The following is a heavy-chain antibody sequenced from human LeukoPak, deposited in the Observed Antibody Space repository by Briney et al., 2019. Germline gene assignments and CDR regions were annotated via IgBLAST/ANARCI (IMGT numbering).Heavy chain of an antibody. CDR1: GFTFSSYA. D-gene: IGHD6-19*01. V-gene: IGHV3-30-3*01. CDR3: ARDLPVADY. J-gene: IGHJ4*02. Sequence: GRSLRLSCAASGFTFSSYAMHWVRQAPGKGLEWVAVISYDGSNKYYADSVKGRFTISRDNSKNTLYLQMNSLRAEDTAVYYCARDLPVADYWGQGTLVTVSS. CDR2: ISYDGSNK.